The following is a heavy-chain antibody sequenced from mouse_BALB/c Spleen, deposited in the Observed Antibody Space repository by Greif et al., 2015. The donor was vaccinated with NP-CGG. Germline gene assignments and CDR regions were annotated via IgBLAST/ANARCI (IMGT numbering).Heavy chain of an antibody. CDR2: IWSGGST. V-gene: IGHV2-2*02. D-gene: IGHD2-14*01. J-gene: IGHJ4*01. CDR1: GFSLTSYG. Sequence: VKLMESGPGLVQPSQSLSITCTVSGFSLTSYGVHWVRQSPGKGLEWLGVIWSGGSTGYNAAFISRLSISKDNSKSXVFFKMNSLQANDTAIYYCARNPSRTAYYRYDEGYAMDYWGQGTSVTVSS. CDR3: ARNPSRTAYYRYDEGYAMDY.